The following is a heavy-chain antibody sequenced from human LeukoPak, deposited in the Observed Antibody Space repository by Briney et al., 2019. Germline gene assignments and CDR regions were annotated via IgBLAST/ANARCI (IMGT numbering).Heavy chain of an antibody. CDR2: IRYDGSNK. Sequence: GGSLRLSCAASGFTFSSYGMHWVRQAPGKGLEWVAFIRYDGSNKYYADSVKGRFTISRDNSKNTLYLKMNSLRAEDTAVYYCAKDYKPYDILTGTFDYWGQGTLVTVSS. J-gene: IGHJ4*02. D-gene: IGHD3-9*01. CDR1: GFTFSSYG. V-gene: IGHV3-30*02. CDR3: AKDYKPYDILTGTFDY.